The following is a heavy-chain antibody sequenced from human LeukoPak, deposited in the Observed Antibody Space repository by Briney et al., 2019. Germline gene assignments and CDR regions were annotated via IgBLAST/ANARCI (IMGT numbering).Heavy chain of an antibody. CDR3: ARAVGELLYYYYGMDV. CDR2: IWYDGSNK. Sequence: GGSLRLSCAASGFTFSSYGMHWVRRAPRKGLEWVAVIWYDGSNKYYADSVKGRFTISRDNSKNTLYLQMNSLRAEDTAVYYCARAVGELLYYYYGMDVWGQGTTVTVSS. J-gene: IGHJ6*02. CDR1: GFTFSSYG. V-gene: IGHV3-33*01. D-gene: IGHD3-10*01.